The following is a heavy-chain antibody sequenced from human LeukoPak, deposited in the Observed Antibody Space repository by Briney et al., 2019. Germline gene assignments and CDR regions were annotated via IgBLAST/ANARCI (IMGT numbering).Heavy chain of an antibody. Sequence: PSETLSLTCTVSGGSISGSHWWSWVRQPPGKGLEWIEEVHHSGSTYYNPSLKSRVTISVDTSKNQFSLKLNSVTAADTAVYYCARHYGPWGQGTLVTVSS. V-gene: IGHV4-4*02. D-gene: IGHD3-16*01. J-gene: IGHJ5*02. CDR3: ARHYGP. CDR1: GGSISGSHW. CDR2: VHHSGST.